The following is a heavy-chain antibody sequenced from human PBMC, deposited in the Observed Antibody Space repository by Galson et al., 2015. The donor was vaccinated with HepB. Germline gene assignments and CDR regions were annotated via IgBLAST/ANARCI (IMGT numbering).Heavy chain of an antibody. Sequence: SVKVSCKASGYTFTGYYMHWVRQAPGQGLEWMGWINPNSGGTNFAQKFQGRVTMTRDTSISTAYMELSRLRSDDTAVYYCARVGTPDYSNYVWAPEKGLDLDYYYYMDVWGKGTTVTVSS. V-gene: IGHV1-2*02. D-gene: IGHD4-11*01. CDR1: GYTFTGYY. CDR2: INPNSGGT. J-gene: IGHJ6*03. CDR3: ARVGTPDYSNYVWAPEKGLDLDYYYYMDV.